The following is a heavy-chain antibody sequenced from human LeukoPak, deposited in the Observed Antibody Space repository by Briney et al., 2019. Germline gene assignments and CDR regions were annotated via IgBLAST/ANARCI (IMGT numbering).Heavy chain of an antibody. CDR1: GGSISSYY. CDR2: IYYSGST. Sequence: SETLSLTCTVSGGSISSYYWSWIRQPPGKGLEWIGYIYYSGSTNYNPSLKSRVTISVDTSKNQFSLKLSSVTAADTAVYYCARASGGTAMVTSPDYFDYWGQGTLVTVSS. J-gene: IGHJ4*02. V-gene: IGHV4-59*01. CDR3: ARASGGTAMVTSPDYFDY. D-gene: IGHD5-18*01.